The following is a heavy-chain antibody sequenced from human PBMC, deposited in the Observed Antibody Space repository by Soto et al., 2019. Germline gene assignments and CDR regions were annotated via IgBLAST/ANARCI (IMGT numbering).Heavy chain of an antibody. CDR3: ARDRRYQLLFGDAFDI. Sequence: QVQLQESGPGLVKPSQTLSLTCTVSGGSISSGGYYWSWIRQHPGKGLEWIGYIYYSGSTYYNPSLKSRVTISVDTSKNQFSLKLISVTAADTAVYYCARDRRYQLLFGDAFDIWGQGTMVTVSS. J-gene: IGHJ3*02. CDR1: GGSISSGGYY. D-gene: IGHD2-2*01. V-gene: IGHV4-31*03. CDR2: IYYSGST.